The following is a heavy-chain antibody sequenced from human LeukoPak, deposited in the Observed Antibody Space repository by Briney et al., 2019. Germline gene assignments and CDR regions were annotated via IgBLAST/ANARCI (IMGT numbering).Heavy chain of an antibody. CDR2: INPNSGGT. D-gene: IGHD6-6*01. J-gene: IGHJ4*02. CDR1: GYTFTGYY. V-gene: IGHV1-2*02. Sequence: GESLKISCKASGYTFTGYYMHWVRQAPGQGLEWMGWINPNSGGTNYAQKFQGRVTMTRDTSISTAYMELSRLRSDDTAVYYCARDRGPYSSSSRGTDYWGQGTLVTVSS. CDR3: ARDRGPYSSSSRGTDY.